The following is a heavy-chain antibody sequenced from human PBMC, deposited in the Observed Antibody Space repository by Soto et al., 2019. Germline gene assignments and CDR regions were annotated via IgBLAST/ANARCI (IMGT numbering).Heavy chain of an antibody. Sequence: QVQLVESGGGVVQPGGSLRLSCAASRFTFRSYGMHWVRQAPGKGLEWVAVIWYDGRNKYYADSVKGRFTISRDNSKNTLFLQMNSLRAEDTAVYFCARGNGYNNVRLDNWGRGTPVTVSS. V-gene: IGHV3-33*01. CDR1: RFTFRSYG. J-gene: IGHJ4*01. D-gene: IGHD5-18*01. CDR3: ARGNGYNNVRLDN. CDR2: IWYDGRNK.